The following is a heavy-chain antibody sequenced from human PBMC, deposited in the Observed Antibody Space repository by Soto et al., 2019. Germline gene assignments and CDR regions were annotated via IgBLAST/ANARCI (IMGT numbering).Heavy chain of an antibody. CDR3: ARDSSGWYEVGDAFDI. J-gene: IGHJ3*02. D-gene: IGHD6-19*01. CDR2: IKQDGSEK. V-gene: IGHV3-7*01. CDR1: GFTFGNYW. Sequence: PGGSLRLSCAASGFTFGNYWMHWVRQAPGKGLEWVANIKQDGSEKYYVDSVKGRFTISRDNAKNSLYLQMNSLRAEDTAVYYCARDSSGWYEVGDAFDIWGQGTMVTVSS.